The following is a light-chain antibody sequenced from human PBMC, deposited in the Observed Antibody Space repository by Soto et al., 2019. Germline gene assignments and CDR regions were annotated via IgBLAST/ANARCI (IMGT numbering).Light chain of an antibody. V-gene: IGKV3-15*01. Sequence: EIVMTQSPATLSVSPGDRATLSCRANQSVRSNLAWYQQRPGQAPRLLIYGASTRAAGVPARFSGSGSGTEFTLTISSLQSEDFAVYYCPQYNNWPPRTFGQGTKVEVK. CDR1: QSVRSN. CDR3: PQYNNWPPRT. CDR2: GAS. J-gene: IGKJ1*01.